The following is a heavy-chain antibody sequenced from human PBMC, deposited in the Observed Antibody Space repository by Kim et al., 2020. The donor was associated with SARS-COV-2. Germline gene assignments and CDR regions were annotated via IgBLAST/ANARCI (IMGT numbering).Heavy chain of an antibody. Sequence: GESLKISCKGSGYTFTTYWIAWVRQMPGKALECMGVIYPGDSDTRYSPSFQGQVTISADKSVSTAYLQWNTLKASDTAMYYCARHQGGLDVWGQGTTVTVSS. V-gene: IGHV5-51*01. J-gene: IGHJ6*02. CDR2: IYPGDSDT. CDR3: ARHQGGLDV. CDR1: GYTFTTYW.